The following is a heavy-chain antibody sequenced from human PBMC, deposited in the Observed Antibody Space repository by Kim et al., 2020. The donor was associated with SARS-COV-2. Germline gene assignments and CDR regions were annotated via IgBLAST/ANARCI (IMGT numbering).Heavy chain of an antibody. CDR1: GGSINSYY. J-gene: IGHJ4*02. Sequence: SETLSLTCTVSGGSINSYYWSWIRQPAGEGLEWIGRVYANGRTDYNPSLKSRVTMSMDTSENQVSLKLSAVPAPDTPVIYFADREAGSNYFAYWGWGPL. CDR2: VYANGRT. V-gene: IGHV4-4*07. D-gene: IGHD1-26*01. CDR3: ADREAGSNYFAY.